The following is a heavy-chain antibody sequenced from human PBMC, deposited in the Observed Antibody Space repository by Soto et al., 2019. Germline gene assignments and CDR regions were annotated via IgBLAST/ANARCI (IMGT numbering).Heavy chain of an antibody. D-gene: IGHD1-26*01. Sequence: PSETLSLTCAVSGGSISSGGYSWSWMRQPPGKGLEWIGYIYHSGSTYYNPSLKSRVTISVDRSKNQFSLKLSSVTAADTAVYYCARPSGSYLYYFDYWGQGTLVTSPQ. J-gene: IGHJ4*02. CDR1: GGSISSGGYS. CDR2: IYHSGST. V-gene: IGHV4-30-2*01. CDR3: ARPSGSYLYYFDY.